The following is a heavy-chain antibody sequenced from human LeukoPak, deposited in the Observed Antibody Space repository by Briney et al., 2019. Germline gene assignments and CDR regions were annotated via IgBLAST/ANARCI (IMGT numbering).Heavy chain of an antibody. D-gene: IGHD4-17*01. V-gene: IGHV3-23*01. J-gene: IGHJ4*02. CDR2: ISGSGGST. Sequence: EWVSAISGSGGSTYYADSVKGRFTISRDNSKNTLYLQMNSLRVEDTAVYYCARDYDEYGGYWGQGTLVTVSS. CDR3: ARDYDEYGGY.